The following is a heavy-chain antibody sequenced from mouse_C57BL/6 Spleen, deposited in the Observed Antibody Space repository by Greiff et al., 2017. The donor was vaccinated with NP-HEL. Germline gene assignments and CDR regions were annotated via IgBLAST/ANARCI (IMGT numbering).Heavy chain of an antibody. V-gene: IGHV1-81*01. Sequence: QVQLQQSGAELARPGASVKLSCKASGYTFTSYGISWVKQRTGQGLEWIGEIYPRSGNTYYNEKFKGKATLTADKSSSTAYMELRSLTSEDSAVYFCARDYGSSAWFAYWGQGTLVTVSA. CDR1: GYTFTSYG. CDR2: IYPRSGNT. J-gene: IGHJ3*01. D-gene: IGHD1-1*01. CDR3: ARDYGSSAWFAY.